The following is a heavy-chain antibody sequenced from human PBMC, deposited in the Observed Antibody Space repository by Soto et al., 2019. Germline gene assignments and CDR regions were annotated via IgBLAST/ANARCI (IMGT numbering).Heavy chain of an antibody. CDR2: IYYSGST. V-gene: IGHV4-59*01. D-gene: IGHD3-3*01. CDR1: GGSISSYY. CDR3: ARSYYDFWSGYYMDV. Sequence: SETLSLTCTVSGGSISSYYWSWIRQPPGKGLEWIGYIYYSGSTNYNPSLKSRVTISVDTSKNQFSLKLSSVTAADTAVYYCARSYYDFWSGYYMDVWGKGTTVTVSS. J-gene: IGHJ6*04.